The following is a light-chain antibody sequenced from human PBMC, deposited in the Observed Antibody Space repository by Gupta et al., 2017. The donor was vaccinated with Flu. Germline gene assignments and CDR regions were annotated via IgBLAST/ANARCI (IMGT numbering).Light chain of an antibody. CDR2: AIS. J-gene: IGKJ4*01. CDR3: LHHTNSPPT. Sequence: PSSLPASVGDRVIITSLASRGIRNDLGWYQQKRGRAPKRLIYAISTVQSGVPSRFSGSGSGTKFTLTISKLQPEDFASYFCLHHTNSPPTFGRGTTLEIK. V-gene: IGKV1-17*02. CDR1: RGIRND.